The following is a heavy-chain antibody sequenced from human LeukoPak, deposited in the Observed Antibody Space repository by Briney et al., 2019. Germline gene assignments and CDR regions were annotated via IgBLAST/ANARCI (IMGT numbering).Heavy chain of an antibody. CDR1: GFTFSSYW. CDR3: ARTPSMWPDAFDI. J-gene: IGHJ3*02. CDR2: IKQEGSEK. V-gene: IGHV3-7*03. Sequence: GGSLRLSCAASGFTFSSYWMSWVRQAPGKGREWVANIKQEGSEKYYVDSVKGRCTISRDNAKNSLYLQMNSLRADDTAVYYCARTPSMWPDAFDIWGQGTMVTVSS. D-gene: IGHD2/OR15-2a*01.